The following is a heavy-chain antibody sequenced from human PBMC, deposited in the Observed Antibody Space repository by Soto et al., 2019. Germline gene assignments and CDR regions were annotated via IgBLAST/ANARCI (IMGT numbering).Heavy chain of an antibody. V-gene: IGHV4-4*07. CDR3: ARGGIQLSYAFDY. CDR2: IYTSGAT. J-gene: IGHJ4*02. CDR1: GSSFSNFY. Sequence: PSETLSLTGSVSGSSFSNFYWSWIGQPAGRGLEWIGRIYTSGATGYNPSLKSRVKMSVETSQTQMSLSVRSVTAADTAVYFCARGGIQLSYAFDYWGPGILVTVSS. D-gene: IGHD1-1*01.